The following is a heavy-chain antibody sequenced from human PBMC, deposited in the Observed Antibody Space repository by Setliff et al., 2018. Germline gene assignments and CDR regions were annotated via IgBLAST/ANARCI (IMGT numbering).Heavy chain of an antibody. CDR2: IWDDGVKK. J-gene: IGHJ4*02. D-gene: IGHD2-15*01. V-gene: IGHV3-33*08. CDR3: ARTCSGSGCYAGLES. CDR1: GFTFSTYR. Sequence: SLRLSCAASGFTFSTYRMHWVRQAPGKGPEWVAVIWDDGVKKYHADSVKGRFTISRDNSKNTLYLQMNSLSPEDTAVYYCARTCSGSGCYAGLESWGQGTPVTVSS.